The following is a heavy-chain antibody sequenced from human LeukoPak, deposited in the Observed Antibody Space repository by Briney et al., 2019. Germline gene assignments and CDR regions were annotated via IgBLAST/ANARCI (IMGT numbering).Heavy chain of an antibody. CDR2: INPNSGGT. CDR3: ARAYSSSDYFDY. CDR1: GYTFTSYD. Sequence: ASVKVSCKASGYTFTSYDINWVRQATGQGLEWMGWINPNSGGTNYAQKFQGRVTMTRDTSISTAYMELSRLRSDDTAVYYCARAYSSSDYFDYWGQGTLVTVSS. D-gene: IGHD6-6*01. J-gene: IGHJ4*02. V-gene: IGHV1-2*02.